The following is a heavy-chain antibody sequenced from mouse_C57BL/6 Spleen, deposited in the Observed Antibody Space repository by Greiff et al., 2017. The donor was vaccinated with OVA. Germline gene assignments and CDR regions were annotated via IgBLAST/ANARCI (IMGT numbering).Heavy chain of an antibody. Sequence: EVTLVESGGGLVKPGGSLKLSCAASGFTFSSYAMSWVRQTPEKRLEWVATISDGGSYTYYPDNVKGRFTISRDNAKNNLYLQMSHLKSEDTAMYYCAREGYYGNSHYFDYWGQGTTLTVSS. V-gene: IGHV5-4*01. CDR1: GFTFSSYA. J-gene: IGHJ2*01. CDR2: ISDGGSYT. CDR3: AREGYYGNSHYFDY. D-gene: IGHD1-1*01.